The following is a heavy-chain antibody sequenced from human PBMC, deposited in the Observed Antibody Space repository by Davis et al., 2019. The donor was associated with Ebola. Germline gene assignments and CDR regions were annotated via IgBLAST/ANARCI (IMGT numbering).Heavy chain of an antibody. Sequence: GGSLRLSCKGSGYRFTSLRISWVRQMPGKGLEWMGRIDPSDSYTSYSPPFRGHVTISVDKSVSTAYVQWSSLEASDTAMYYCVTSSLSPEVYYGLDVWGQGTTVTVSS. CDR3: VTSSLSPEVYYGLDV. CDR2: IDPSDSYT. D-gene: IGHD2/OR15-2a*01. CDR1: GYRFTSLR. J-gene: IGHJ6*02. V-gene: IGHV5-10-1*01.